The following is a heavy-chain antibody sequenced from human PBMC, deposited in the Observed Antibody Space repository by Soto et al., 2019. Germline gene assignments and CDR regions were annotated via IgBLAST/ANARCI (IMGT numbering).Heavy chain of an antibody. CDR1: GGTFSSYA. V-gene: IGHV1-69*12. CDR3: ARAMGTYSSGWYSAY. Sequence: QVQLVQSGAEVKKPGSSVKVSCKASGGTFSSYAISWVRQAPGQGLEWMGGIIPIFGTANYAQKFQGRVTIXXDXSXXTAYMELSSLRSEDTAVYYCARAMGTYSSGWYSAYWGQGTLVTVSS. J-gene: IGHJ4*02. CDR2: IIPIFGTA. D-gene: IGHD6-19*01.